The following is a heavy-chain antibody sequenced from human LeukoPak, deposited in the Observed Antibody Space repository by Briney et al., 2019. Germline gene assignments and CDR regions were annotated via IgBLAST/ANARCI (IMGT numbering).Heavy chain of an antibody. CDR2: SHYSGTT. CDR1: GGSISSSPYY. CDR3: ARLNMGAPIDY. V-gene: IGHV4-39*01. D-gene: IGHD1-26*01. J-gene: IGHJ4*02. Sequence: SETLSLTRTVSGGSISSSPYYWAWIRQPPGKGLEWIGSSHYSGTTFYNPSFKSRVTISVDTSKNQFSLRLSSVTATDTAVFYCARLNMGAPIDYWGQGTLVTVSS.